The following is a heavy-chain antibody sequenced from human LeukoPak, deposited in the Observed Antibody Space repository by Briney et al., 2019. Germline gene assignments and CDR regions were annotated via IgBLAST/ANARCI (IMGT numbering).Heavy chain of an antibody. CDR2: ISSSSSYI. CDR3: ARDGNIAACDY. Sequence: GRSLRLSCAASGFIFSTHSMNWVRQAPGKGLEWVSSISSSSSYIYYADSVKGRFTISRDNAKNSLYLQMNSLRAEDTAVYYCARDGNIAACDYWGQGTLVTVSS. V-gene: IGHV3-21*01. J-gene: IGHJ4*02. D-gene: IGHD6-25*01. CDR1: GFIFSTHS.